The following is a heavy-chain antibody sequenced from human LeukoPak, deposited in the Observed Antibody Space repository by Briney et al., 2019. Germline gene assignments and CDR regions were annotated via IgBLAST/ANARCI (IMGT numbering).Heavy chain of an antibody. Sequence: PGGSLRLSCVASGFTFDGYGMNWVRQAPGKGLEWVSSISSSSSYIYYADSVKGRLTISRDNAKNSLYLQMNSLRAEDTAVYYCARDRAAIYDAFDIWGQGTMVTVSS. CDR3: ARDRAAIYDAFDI. J-gene: IGHJ3*02. CDR2: ISSSSSYI. CDR1: GFTFDGYG. V-gene: IGHV3-21*01. D-gene: IGHD2-2*02.